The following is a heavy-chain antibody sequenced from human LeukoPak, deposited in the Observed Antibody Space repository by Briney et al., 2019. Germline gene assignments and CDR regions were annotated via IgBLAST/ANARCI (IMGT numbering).Heavy chain of an antibody. Sequence: ASVKVSCKASGYTFTSYFIHWVRQAPGEGLEWMGIINPTGGSTRYAQKFQGRVTMTRDTSTSTVYMELSSLRSEDTAVYYCARDSSTWSVDYWGQGTLVTVSS. CDR1: GYTFTSYF. CDR2: INPTGGST. D-gene: IGHD6-13*01. CDR3: ARDSSTWSVDY. J-gene: IGHJ4*02. V-gene: IGHV1-46*01.